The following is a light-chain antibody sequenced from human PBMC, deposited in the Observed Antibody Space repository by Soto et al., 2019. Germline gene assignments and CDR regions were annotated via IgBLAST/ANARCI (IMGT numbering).Light chain of an antibody. J-gene: IGLJ1*01. CDR3: RSYTTSSIYV. CDR1: SSDVGAYNY. Sequence: QLVLTQPASVSGSPGQSITISCTGTSSDVGAYNYVSWYQQHPGKAPKLMIYDVSNRPSGVSSRFSGSKSGNTASLTFSGLQAEDEADYYCRSYTTSSIYVFGTGTQLTVL. V-gene: IGLV2-14*01. CDR2: DVS.